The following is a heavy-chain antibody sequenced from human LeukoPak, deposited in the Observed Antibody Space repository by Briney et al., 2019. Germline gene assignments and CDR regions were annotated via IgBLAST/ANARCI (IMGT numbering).Heavy chain of an antibody. J-gene: IGHJ4*02. Sequence: GGSLRLSCVASGFSFSDYYMTWIRQAPGKGLEWVSYSSSSGSTIYHADSVKGRFAISRDNAKNSLYLQMNSLRAEDTAVYYCARDSGRIAARGFDYWGQGTLVTVSS. V-gene: IGHV3-11*04. CDR2: SSSSGSTI. CDR3: ARDSGRIAARGFDY. D-gene: IGHD6-6*01. CDR1: GFSFSDYY.